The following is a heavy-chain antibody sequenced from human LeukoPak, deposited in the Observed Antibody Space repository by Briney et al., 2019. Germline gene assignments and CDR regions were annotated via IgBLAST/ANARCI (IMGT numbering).Heavy chain of an antibody. V-gene: IGHV4-30-2*01. CDR1: GGSISSGGYY. Sequence: SQTLSLTCTVSGGSISSGGYYWSWIRQPPGKGLEWIGYIYHSGSTYYNPSLKSRVTISVDTSKNQFSLKLSSVTAADTAVYYCARETRPRYSSSTGPTTSVSPQNWFDPWGQGTLVTVSS. D-gene: IGHD6-6*01. CDR3: ARETRPRYSSSTGPTTSVSPQNWFDP. CDR2: IYHSGST. J-gene: IGHJ5*02.